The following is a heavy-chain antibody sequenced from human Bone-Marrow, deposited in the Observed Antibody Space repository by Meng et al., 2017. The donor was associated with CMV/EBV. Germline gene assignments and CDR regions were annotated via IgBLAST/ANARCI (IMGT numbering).Heavy chain of an antibody. J-gene: IGHJ2*01. V-gene: IGHV3-33*01. CDR3: ARDPRVTAMPFGYFDL. CDR2: IWYDGSNK. D-gene: IGHD2-21*02. CDR1: GFTFSSYG. Sequence: SGFTFSSYGMHWVRQAPGKGLEWVAVIWYDGSNKYYADSVKGRFTISRDNSKNTLYLQMNSLRAEDTAVYYCARDPRVTAMPFGYFDLWGRGTLVTVSS.